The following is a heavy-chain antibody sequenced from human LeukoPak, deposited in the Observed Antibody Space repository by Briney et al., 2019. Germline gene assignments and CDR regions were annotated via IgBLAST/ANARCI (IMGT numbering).Heavy chain of an antibody. J-gene: IGHJ4*02. CDR3: LVFLG. D-gene: IGHD3-3*01. CDR1: GFTFSSFA. CDR2: IKSDGSAQ. Sequence: GGSLRLSCAASGFTFSSFAMTWVRQAPGKGLEWVASIKSDGSAQYYANSVKGRFTISRDNARSSLYLQMNSLRPEDTAVYYCLVFLGGGQGILVTVSS. V-gene: IGHV3-7*01.